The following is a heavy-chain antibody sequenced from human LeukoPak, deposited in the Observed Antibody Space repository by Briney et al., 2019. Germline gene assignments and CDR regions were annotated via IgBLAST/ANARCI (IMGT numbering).Heavy chain of an antibody. V-gene: IGHV4-59*08. CDR1: GGSISSYY. Sequence: PSETLSLTCTVSGGSISSYYWSWIRQPPGKGLEWIAYIYYGGSTKYNPSHKSRVTISADTSKNQFSLKLSSVTAADTAVYYCARLSVTGGHIYGYFDYWGQGTLVTVSS. J-gene: IGHJ4*02. CDR2: IYYGGST. CDR3: ARLSVTGGHIYGYFDY. D-gene: IGHD5-18*01.